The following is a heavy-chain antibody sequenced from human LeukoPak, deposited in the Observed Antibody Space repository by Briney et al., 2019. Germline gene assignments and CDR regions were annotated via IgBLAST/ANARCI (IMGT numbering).Heavy chain of an antibody. D-gene: IGHD6-19*01. V-gene: IGHV3-48*03. Sequence: GGSLRLSCAASGFTFSSYEMNWVRQAPGKGLEWVSYISSSGSTIYYADSVKGRFTISRDNSKNTLYLQMSSLRAEDTAVYYCVKGGIAVAGTGDYWGQGTLVTVSS. CDR1: GFTFSSYE. J-gene: IGHJ4*02. CDR3: VKGGIAVAGTGDY. CDR2: ISSSGSTI.